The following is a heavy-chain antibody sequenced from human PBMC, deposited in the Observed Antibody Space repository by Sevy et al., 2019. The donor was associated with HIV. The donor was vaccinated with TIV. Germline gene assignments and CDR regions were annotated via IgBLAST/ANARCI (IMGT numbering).Heavy chain of an antibody. CDR1: GGSISSGGYY. D-gene: IGHD3-22*01. V-gene: IGHV4-31*03. CDR2: IYYSGST. J-gene: IGHJ4*02. CDR3: ARVEYYYDSSGYHPSAHFDH. Sequence: SETLSLTCTVSGGSISSGGYYWSWIRQHPGKGLEWIGYIYYSGSTYYNPSLKSRVTISVDTSKNQFSLKLSSVTAADTAVYYCARVEYYYDSSGYHPSAHFDHWGQGTLVTVSS.